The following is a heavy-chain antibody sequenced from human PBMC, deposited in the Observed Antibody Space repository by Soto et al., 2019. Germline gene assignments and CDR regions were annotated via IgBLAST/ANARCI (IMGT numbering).Heavy chain of an antibody. D-gene: IGHD2-2*01. CDR1: GGTFSSYA. CDR2: IIPIFGTA. CDR3: AVGYCSSTSCPRNYYYGMDV. Sequence: GASVKVSCKASGGTFSSYAISWVRQAPGQGLEWMGGIIPIFGTANYAQKFQGRVTITADESTSTAYMELSSLRSEDTAVYYCAVGYCSSTSCPRNYYYGMDVWGQGTTVTVSS. V-gene: IGHV1-69*13. J-gene: IGHJ6*02.